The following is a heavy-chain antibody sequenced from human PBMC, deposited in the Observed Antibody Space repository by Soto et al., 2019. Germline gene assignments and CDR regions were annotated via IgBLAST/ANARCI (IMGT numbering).Heavy chain of an antibody. CDR2: ISDDSSYI. D-gene: IGHD3-16*01. CDR1: RFMLSAYT. CDR3: ATPYYFNN. V-gene: IGHV3-21*06. Sequence: HWGSMEIGSAAWRFMLSAYTMNWVRQAPGKGLEWLSSISDDSSYIDYADSLRGRFTVSRDNARNSLYLQIDSLGVEDTAVYYCATPYYFNNWGPGTLVTVSS. J-gene: IGHJ4*02.